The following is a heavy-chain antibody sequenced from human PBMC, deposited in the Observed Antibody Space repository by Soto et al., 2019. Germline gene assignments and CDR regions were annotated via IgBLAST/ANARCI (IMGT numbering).Heavy chain of an antibody. V-gene: IGHV3-73*01. CDR3: SRQASDFWSGKPQYYMDV. D-gene: IGHD3-3*01. CDR1: GFTFSGSA. Sequence: GGSLRLSCAASGFTFSGSAVHWVRQASGKGLEWVGRIRSKANNYATAYGASVKGRFTISRDDSKNTAYLQMNSLKTEDTAVYYCSRQASDFWSGKPQYYMDVWGKGTTVTVSS. J-gene: IGHJ6*03. CDR2: IRSKANNYAT.